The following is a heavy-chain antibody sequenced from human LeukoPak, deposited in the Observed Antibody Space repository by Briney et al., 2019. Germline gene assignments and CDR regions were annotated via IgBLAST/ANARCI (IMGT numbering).Heavy chain of an antibody. D-gene: IGHD2-2*01. V-gene: IGHV4-39*07. J-gene: IGHJ6*02. CDR1: GGSISSGGYY. CDR3: ARGRGLVWVVPALCGMDV. Sequence: PSETLSLTCTVSGGSISSGGYYWSWIRQPPGKGLEWIGEINHSGSTNYNPSLKSRVTISVDTSKNQFSLKLSSVTAADTAVYYCARGRGLVWVVPALCGMDVWGQGTTVTVSS. CDR2: INHSGST.